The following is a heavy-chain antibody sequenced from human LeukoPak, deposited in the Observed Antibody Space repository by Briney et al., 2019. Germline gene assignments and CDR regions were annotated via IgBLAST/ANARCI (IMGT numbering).Heavy chain of an antibody. Sequence: ASETLSLTCTVSGGSISSYFWSWIGQPPGKGLEWIGYIYYSGSTNYNPSLKSRVTISVDTSKNQFSLKLSSVTAADTAVYYCASARLGSGLEGAFDIWGQGTMVTVSS. V-gene: IGHV4-59*01. CDR2: IYYSGST. J-gene: IGHJ3*02. CDR1: GGSISSYF. CDR3: ASARLGSGLEGAFDI. D-gene: IGHD6-25*01.